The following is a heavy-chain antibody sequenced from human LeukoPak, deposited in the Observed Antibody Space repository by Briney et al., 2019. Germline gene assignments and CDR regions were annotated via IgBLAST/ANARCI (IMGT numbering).Heavy chain of an antibody. CDR2: IWYDGSNK. Sequence: GGSLRLSCAASGFTFSSYGMHWVRQAPGKGLEWVAVIWYDGSNKYYADSVKGRFTISRDNSKNTLYLQMNSLRAEDTAVYYCAKELQYYYDSSGYYEYWGQGTLVTVSS. J-gene: IGHJ4*02. D-gene: IGHD3-22*01. V-gene: IGHV3-33*06. CDR1: GFTFSSYG. CDR3: AKELQYYYDSSGYYEY.